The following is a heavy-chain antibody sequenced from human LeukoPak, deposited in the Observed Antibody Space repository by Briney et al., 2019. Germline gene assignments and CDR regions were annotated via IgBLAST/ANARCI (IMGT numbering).Heavy chain of an antibody. CDR2: ISSSSSTI. D-gene: IGHD3-22*01. V-gene: IGHV3-48*04. CDR3: ARDYYDSSGFIGY. CDR1: GFTFSSYS. J-gene: IGHJ4*02. Sequence: PGGSLRLSCAASGFTFSSYSMNWVRQAPGKGLEWVSYISSSSSTIYYADSVKGRFTISRDNAKNSLYLQMSSLRAEDTAVYYCARDYYDSSGFIGYWGQGTLVTVSS.